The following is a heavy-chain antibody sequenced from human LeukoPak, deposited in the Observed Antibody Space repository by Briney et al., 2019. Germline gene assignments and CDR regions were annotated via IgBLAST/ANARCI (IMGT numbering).Heavy chain of an antibody. J-gene: IGHJ4*02. CDR1: GYTFTSYG. CDR2: ISAYNGNT. D-gene: IGHD1-26*01. CDR3: ARDTDLIGGIGAL. V-gene: IGHV1-18*01. Sequence: ASVKVSCKASGYTFTSYGISWVRQAPGQGLEWMGWISAYNGNTNYAQKLQGRVTMTTDKSTSTAYMELSSLRSEDTAVYYCARDTDLIGGIGALWGQGTLVTVSS.